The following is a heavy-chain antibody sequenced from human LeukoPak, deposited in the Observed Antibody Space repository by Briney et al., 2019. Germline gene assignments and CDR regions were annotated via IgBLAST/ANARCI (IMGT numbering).Heavy chain of an antibody. J-gene: IGHJ5*02. CDR3: ARDSYDFWSGYVRFDP. CDR2: IYTSGST. Sequence: SETLSLTCTVSGGSISSGSYYWSWIRQPAGKGLEWIGRIYTSGSTNYNPSLKSRVTISVDTSKNQFSLKLSSVTAADTAVYYCARDSYDFWSGYVRFDPWGQGTLVTVSS. CDR1: GGSISSGSYY. V-gene: IGHV4-61*02. D-gene: IGHD3-3*01.